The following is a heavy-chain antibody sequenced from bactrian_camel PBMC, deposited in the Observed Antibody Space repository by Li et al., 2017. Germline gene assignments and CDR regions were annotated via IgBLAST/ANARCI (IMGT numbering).Heavy chain of an antibody. J-gene: IGHJ4*01. CDR1: RNGRGY. CDR2: MWPGGGST. V-gene: IGHV3-3*01. CDR3: AADPPSFGICDNRPLVIQL. Sequence: HVQLVESGGGSVQAGGSLRLTCEASRNGRGYMAWFRQAPGKEREGVAAMWPGGGSTYYADSVKGRFTISQDDAKNAVYLQMNSLKPEDTATYYCAADPPSFGICDNRPLVIQLLGSGDPGHRL. D-gene: IGHD1*01.